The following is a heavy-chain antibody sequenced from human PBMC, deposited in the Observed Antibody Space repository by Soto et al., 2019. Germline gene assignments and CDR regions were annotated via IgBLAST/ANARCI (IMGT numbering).Heavy chain of an antibody. V-gene: IGHV3-53*01. Sequence: EVQLVESGGGLIQPGGSLRLSCAASGFTVSSDYMSWVRQAPGKGLEWVSVIYTSGSTYYADSVKGRFTFSRDNSKNTLYLQMNSLRAEDTAVYYGARAYGGNPALFDPWGQGTLVTVSS. CDR1: GFTVSSDY. CDR2: IYTSGST. CDR3: ARAYGGNPALFDP. D-gene: IGHD2-15*01. J-gene: IGHJ5*02.